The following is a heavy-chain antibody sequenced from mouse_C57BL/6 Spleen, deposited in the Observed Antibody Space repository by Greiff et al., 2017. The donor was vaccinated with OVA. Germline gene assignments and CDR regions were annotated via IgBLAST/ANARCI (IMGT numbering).Heavy chain of an antibody. J-gene: IGHJ4*01. CDR3: ARRGTAPLYYAMDY. V-gene: IGHV1-54*01. CDR2: INPGSGGT. Sequence: VKVVESGAELVRPGTSVKVSCKASGYAFTNYLIEWVKQRPGQGLEWIGVINPGSGGTNYNEKFKGKATLTADKSSSTAYMQLSSLTSEDSAVYFCARRGTAPLYYAMDYWGQGTSVTVSS. CDR1: GYAFTNYL.